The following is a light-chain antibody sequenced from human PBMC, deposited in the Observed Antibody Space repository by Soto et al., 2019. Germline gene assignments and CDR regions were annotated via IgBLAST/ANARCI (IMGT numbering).Light chain of an antibody. CDR3: QSYDSSNVV. V-gene: IGLV6-57*04. CDR2: EDN. Sequence: NFMLTQSHSVSESPGKTVTISCTRSSGSIASNYVQWYQQRPGSAPTTVIYEDNQRHSGVPDRFSGSIDSSSNSASLTISGLKTEDEADYYCQSYDSSNVVFGGGTKLTVL. J-gene: IGLJ2*01. CDR1: SGSIASNY.